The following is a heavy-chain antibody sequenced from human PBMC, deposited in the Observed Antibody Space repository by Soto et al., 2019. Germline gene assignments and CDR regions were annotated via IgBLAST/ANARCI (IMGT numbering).Heavy chain of an antibody. CDR1: GFTFSSYA. V-gene: IGHV3-30-3*01. CDR2: ISYGGSNK. CDR3: ARTAAGSNAFDI. J-gene: IGHJ3*02. Sequence: QVQLVESGGGVVQPGRSLRLSCAASGFTFSSYAMHWVRQAPGKGLEWVAVISYGGSNKYYADSVEGRFTIFRDNSTNTRYLQMNSLRAEDTAVYYGARTAAGSNAFDIWGQGAMVTVSS. D-gene: IGHD6-13*01.